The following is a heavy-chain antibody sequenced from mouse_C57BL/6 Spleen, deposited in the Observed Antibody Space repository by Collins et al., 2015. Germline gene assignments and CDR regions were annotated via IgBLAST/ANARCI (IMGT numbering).Heavy chain of an antibody. CDR3: ARITTAPYYFDY. CDR2: INPSNGGT. CDR1: GYTFTSYW. D-gene: IGHD1-2*01. Sequence: QVQLQQPGTELVKPGASVKLSCKASGYTFTSYWMHWVKQRPGQGLEWIGNINPSNGGTNFNEKFRSKATLTVDKSSSTAYMQLGSLTSEDSAVYYCARITTAPYYFDYWGQGTTLTVSS. V-gene: IGHV1-53*01. J-gene: IGHJ2*01.